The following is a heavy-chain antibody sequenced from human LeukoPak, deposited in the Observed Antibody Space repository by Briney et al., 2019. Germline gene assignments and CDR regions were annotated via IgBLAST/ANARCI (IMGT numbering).Heavy chain of an antibody. J-gene: IGHJ6*02. CDR2: INHSGST. Sequence: SETLSLTCAVYGGSFSGYYWSWIRQPPGKGLEWIGEINHSGSTNYNPSLKSRVTISVDTSKNQFSLKLSSVTAADTAVYYCARHPYYYDSSGQNYYYYGMDVWGQGTTVTVSS. CDR1: GGSFSGYY. V-gene: IGHV4-34*01. CDR3: ARHPYYYDSSGQNYYYYGMDV. D-gene: IGHD3-22*01.